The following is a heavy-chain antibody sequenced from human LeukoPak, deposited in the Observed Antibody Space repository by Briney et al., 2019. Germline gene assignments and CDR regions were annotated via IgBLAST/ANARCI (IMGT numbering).Heavy chain of an antibody. D-gene: IGHD4-17*01. CDR1: GFTFSSYP. CDR2: ISYDESNK. Sequence: GGCLRLSCAASGFTFSSYPMHWVRQAPGKGLEWVAVISYDESNKYYADSVKGRFTISRDNSKNTLYLQMSSLRAEDTAVYYCASRHYDFGYYWGQGTLVTVSS. J-gene: IGHJ4*02. CDR3: ASRHYDFGYY. V-gene: IGHV3-30*04.